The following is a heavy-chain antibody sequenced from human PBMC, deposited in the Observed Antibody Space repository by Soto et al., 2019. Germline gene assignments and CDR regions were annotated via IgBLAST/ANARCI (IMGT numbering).Heavy chain of an antibody. CDR1: GGSFSGYY. J-gene: IGHJ4*02. CDR3: ARGQGYYSGGSCYYFDY. Sequence: QVQLQPWGAGLLKPSETLSLTCAVYGGSFSGYYWSWIRQPPGKGLEWIGEINHSGSTNYNPSLKSRVTISVDTSKNQFSLKLSSVTAADTAVYYCARGQGYYSGGSCYYFDYWCQGTLVTVSS. CDR2: INHSGST. D-gene: IGHD2-15*01. V-gene: IGHV4-34*01.